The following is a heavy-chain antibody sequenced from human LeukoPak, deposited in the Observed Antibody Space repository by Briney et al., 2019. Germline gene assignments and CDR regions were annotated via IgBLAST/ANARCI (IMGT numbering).Heavy chain of an antibody. CDR2: IKQDGSEK. CDR3: ASTQTFDY. V-gene: IGHV3-7*01. J-gene: IGHJ4*02. Sequence: GGSLRLSCAASGFTFSNYWMSWIRQAPGKGLEWVANIKQDGSEKYYVDSVKGRFTISRDNTKNSLYLQMNSLRAEDTAVYHCASTQTFDYWGQGTLVTVSS. CDR1: GFTFSNYW.